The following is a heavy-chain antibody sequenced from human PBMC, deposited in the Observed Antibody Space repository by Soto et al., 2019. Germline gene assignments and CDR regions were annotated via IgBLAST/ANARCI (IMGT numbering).Heavy chain of an antibody. Sequence: GASVKVSCTASGGTFSSYTISWVRQAPGQGLEWMGRIIPILGIANYAQKFQGRVTITADKSTSTAYMELSSLRSEDTAVYYCARAYGSGSYYNRRVAGKLFDYWVQGTLVTVSS. J-gene: IGHJ4*02. V-gene: IGHV1-69*02. CDR2: IIPILGIA. CDR3: ARAYGSGSYYNRRVAGKLFDY. D-gene: IGHD3-10*01. CDR1: GGTFSSYT.